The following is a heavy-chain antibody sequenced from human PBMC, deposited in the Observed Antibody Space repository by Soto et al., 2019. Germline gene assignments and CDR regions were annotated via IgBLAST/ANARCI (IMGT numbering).Heavy chain of an antibody. V-gene: IGHV3-33*01. CDR2: IWYDGSNK. Sequence: QVQLVESGGGVVQPGRSLRLSCAASGFTFSSYGMHWVRQAPGKGLEWVAVIWYDGSNKYYADSVKGRFTISRDNPKNTLYLQMNSLRAEDTAVYYCARELGIGVAGTRADYWGQGTLVTVSS. CDR1: GFTFSSYG. CDR3: ARELGIGVAGTRADY. D-gene: IGHD6-19*01. J-gene: IGHJ4*02.